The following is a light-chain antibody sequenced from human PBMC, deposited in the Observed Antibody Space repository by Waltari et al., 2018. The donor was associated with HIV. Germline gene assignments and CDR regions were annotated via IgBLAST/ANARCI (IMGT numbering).Light chain of an antibody. Sequence: SSEMTQPPSVSVSPGQTASITCSGDTLGDKYANWYQQKPGQSPVLVLYQDNKRPSGIPERFSGSNSGNTATLTISGTQAMDEADYYCQAWDSSTGGVFGGGTKLTVL. CDR1: TLGDKY. CDR2: QDN. V-gene: IGLV3-1*01. CDR3: QAWDSSTGGV. J-gene: IGLJ3*02.